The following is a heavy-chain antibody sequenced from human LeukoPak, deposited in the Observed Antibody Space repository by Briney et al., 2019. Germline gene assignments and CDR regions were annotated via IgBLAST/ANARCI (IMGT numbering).Heavy chain of an antibody. CDR3: ARDVSKLIAARPPDY. CDR1: GFTFSSYA. J-gene: IGHJ4*02. Sequence: GGSLRLSCAASGFTFSSYAMHWVRQAPGKGLEWVAVISYDGSNKYYADSVKGRFTISRDNSKNTLYLQMNSLRAEDTAVYYCARDVSKLIAARPPDYWGQGTLVTVSS. V-gene: IGHV3-30-3*01. D-gene: IGHD6-6*01. CDR2: ISYDGSNK.